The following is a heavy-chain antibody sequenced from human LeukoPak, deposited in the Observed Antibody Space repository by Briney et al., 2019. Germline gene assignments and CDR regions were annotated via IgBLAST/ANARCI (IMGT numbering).Heavy chain of an antibody. CDR2: INWNGGST. V-gene: IGHV3-20*04. D-gene: IGHD3-10*01. CDR3: ARGGYYYGSGCYMDV. CDR1: GFTFDDYG. Sequence: PGGSLRLSCAASGFTFDDYGMSWVRQAPGKGLEWVSGINWNGGSTGYADSVKGRFTISRDNAKNSLYLQMNSLRAEDTALYYCARGGYYYGSGCYMDVWGKGTTVTVSS. J-gene: IGHJ6*03.